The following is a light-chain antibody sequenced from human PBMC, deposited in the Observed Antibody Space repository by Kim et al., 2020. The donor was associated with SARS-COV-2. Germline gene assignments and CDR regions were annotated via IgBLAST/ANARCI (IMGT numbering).Light chain of an antibody. CDR1: SSDICVYNY. CDR3: CSYAGNNNLV. Sequence: QSALTQPPSASGSPGQSVTISCTGTSSDICVYNYVSWYQQYPGRAPQLMIYEVTKRPSGVPDRFSGSKSGNTASLTVSGLQADDEADYYCCSYAGNNNLVFGGGTQLTVL. CDR2: EVT. J-gene: IGLJ3*02. V-gene: IGLV2-8*01.